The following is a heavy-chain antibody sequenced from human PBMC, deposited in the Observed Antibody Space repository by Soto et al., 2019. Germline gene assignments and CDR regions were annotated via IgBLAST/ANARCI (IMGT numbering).Heavy chain of an antibody. CDR3: TRLWFGGPFDP. Sequence: PSEILSLTCAVYGGSFSGYYWSWIRQPPGKGLEWIGEINHSGSTNYNPSLKSRVTISVDTSKNQFSLKLSSVTAADTAVYYCTRLWFGGPFDPWGLGTLVTVSS. CDR2: INHSGST. CDR1: GGSFSGYY. V-gene: IGHV4-34*01. D-gene: IGHD3-10*01. J-gene: IGHJ5*02.